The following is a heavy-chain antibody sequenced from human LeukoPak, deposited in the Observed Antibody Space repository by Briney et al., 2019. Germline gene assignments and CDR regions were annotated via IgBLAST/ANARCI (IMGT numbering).Heavy chain of an antibody. CDR1: GFTFSSYA. Sequence: GGSLRLSCAASGFTFSSYAMSWVRQAPGKGLGWVSYISSSGSTIDYADSVKGRFTISRDNAKNPLYLQMNSLRAEDTAVYYCARSIPAGNRRWGQGTLVTVSS. J-gene: IGHJ4*02. V-gene: IGHV3-48*04. D-gene: IGHD2-2*01. CDR2: ISSSGSTI. CDR3: ARSIPAGNRR.